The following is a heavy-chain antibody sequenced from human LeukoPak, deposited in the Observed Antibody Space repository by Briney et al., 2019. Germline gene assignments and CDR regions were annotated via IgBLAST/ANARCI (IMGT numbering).Heavy chain of an antibody. V-gene: IGHV3-15*01. J-gene: IGHJ5*02. D-gene: IGHD1-1*01. Sequence: SGGSLRLSCGASGFIFSNAWMSWVRRAPGKGLEWVGRIKRKVAGGTIDYAAAVKGRFTISRDDSKNTLYLQMNSLKTEDTGMYYCTTDADNWDDGGWFDPWGQGSLVTVSS. CDR1: GFIFSNAW. CDR3: TTDADNWDDGGWFDP. CDR2: IKRKVAGGTI.